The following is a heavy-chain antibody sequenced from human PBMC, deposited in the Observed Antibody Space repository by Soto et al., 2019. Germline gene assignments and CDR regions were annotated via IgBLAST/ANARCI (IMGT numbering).Heavy chain of an antibody. J-gene: IGHJ6*02. CDR3: TRASSTWGGVGYYYGMDV. V-gene: IGHV3-49*05. Sequence: KTGGSLRLSCTASGFTFGDYAMSWFRQAPGKGLEWVGFIRSKAYGGTTEYAASVKGRFTISRDDSKSIAYLQMNSLKTEDTAVYYCTRASSTWGGVGYYYGMDVWGQGTTVTVSS. CDR1: GFTFGDYA. CDR2: IRSKAYGGTT. D-gene: IGHD3-16*01.